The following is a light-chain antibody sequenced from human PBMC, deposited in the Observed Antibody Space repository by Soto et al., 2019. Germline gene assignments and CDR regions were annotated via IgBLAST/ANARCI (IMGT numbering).Light chain of an antibody. CDR2: AAS. J-gene: IGKJ2*01. CDR1: QSVSSSY. CDR3: QQYGSSPPYT. Sequence: EIVLTQSPGTLSLSPGERATLSCRASQSVSSSYLAWYQQKPGQAPRLLIYAASSRATGIPDRFSGSGSGTDFNLTSSRLEPEDFAVYYCQQYGSSPPYTFGQGTKLEIK. V-gene: IGKV3-20*01.